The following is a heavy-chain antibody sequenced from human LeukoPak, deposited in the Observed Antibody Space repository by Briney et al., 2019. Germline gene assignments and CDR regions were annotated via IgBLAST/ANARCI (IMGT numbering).Heavy chain of an antibody. CDR2: IYTSGST. J-gene: IGHJ4*02. CDR1: GGSISSYY. CDR3: ARFTGRIPSSWYVFEQDY. V-gene: IGHV4-4*07. D-gene: IGHD6-13*01. Sequence: SETLSLTCTVSGGSISSYYWSWIRQPAGKGLEWIGRIYTSGSTYYNPSLKSRVTISVDTSKNQFSLKPSSVTAADTAVYYCARFTGRIPSSWYVFEQDYWGQGTLVTVSS.